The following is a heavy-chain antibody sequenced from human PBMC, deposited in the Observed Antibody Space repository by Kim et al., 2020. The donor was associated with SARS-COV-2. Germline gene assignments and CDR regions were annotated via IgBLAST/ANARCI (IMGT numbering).Heavy chain of an antibody. V-gene: IGHV3-30*18. D-gene: IGHD2-2*01. CDR1: GFTFSSYG. CDR3: AKRDTRSDIVVVPAAMPHSAFDI. CDR2: ISYDGSNK. Sequence: GGSLRLSCAASGFTFSSYGMHWVRQAPGKGLEWVAVISYDGSNKYYADSVKGRFTISRDNSKNTLYLQMNSLRAEDTAVYYCAKRDTRSDIVVVPAAMPHSAFDIWGQGTMVTVSS. J-gene: IGHJ3*02.